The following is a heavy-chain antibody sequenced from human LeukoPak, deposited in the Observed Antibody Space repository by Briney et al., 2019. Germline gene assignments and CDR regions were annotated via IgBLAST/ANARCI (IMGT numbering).Heavy chain of an antibody. Sequence: PGQSLRLSCAASGFTFSSYAMSWVRHPPGQGLEWVSAISGCGGSTYYADSVKGRFTISRDNSKNTLYLQMNSLRAEDTAVYYCAKGAMIQLWLEYYFDYWGQGTLVTVSS. J-gene: IGHJ4*02. V-gene: IGHV3-23*01. CDR1: GFTFSSYA. CDR3: AKGAMIQLWLEYYFDY. CDR2: ISGCGGST. D-gene: IGHD5-18*01.